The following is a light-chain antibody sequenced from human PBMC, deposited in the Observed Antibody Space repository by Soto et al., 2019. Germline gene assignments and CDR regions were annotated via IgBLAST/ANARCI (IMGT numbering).Light chain of an antibody. CDR3: QQYYSYPT. CDR1: QGISSY. J-gene: IGKJ1*01. V-gene: IGKV1-8*01. CDR2: AAS. Sequence: IRMTQSPSSFSASTGDRVTITCRASQGISSYLAWYQQKPGKAPKLLIYAASTLQSGVPSRFSGSGSGTDFTLTISCLQSEDFATYYCQQYYSYPTFGQGTKVEIK.